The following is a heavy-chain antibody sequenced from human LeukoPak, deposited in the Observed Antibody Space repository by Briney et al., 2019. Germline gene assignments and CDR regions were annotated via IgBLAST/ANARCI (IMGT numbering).Heavy chain of an antibody. D-gene: IGHD2-2*01. CDR3: AKEEVPNDY. J-gene: IGHJ4*02. Sequence: PGGSLRLSCEVSGFTFSRSAMSWVRQAPGKGLEWVSGISISGEATYYADSVQGRFTISGDNSKNTVYLQMYSLGVEDTAVYYCAKEEVPNDYWGQGILVTVSS. CDR1: GFTFSRSA. V-gene: IGHV3-23*01. CDR2: ISISGEAT.